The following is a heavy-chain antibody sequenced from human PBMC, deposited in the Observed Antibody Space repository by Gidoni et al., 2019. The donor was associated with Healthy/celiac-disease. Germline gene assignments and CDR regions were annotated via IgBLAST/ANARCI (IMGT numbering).Heavy chain of an antibody. D-gene: IGHD2-15*01. J-gene: IGHJ5*02. CDR1: GYTFTGHY. V-gene: IGHV1-2*04. Sequence: QVQLVQSGAEVKKPGASVRVSCQASGYTFTGHYMHWVLQAPGQGLEWMGWINPNSGGTNYAQKFQGWVTMTRDTSISTAYMELSRLRSDDTAVYYCARGGYCSGGSCYDWFDPWGQGTLVTVSS. CDR3: ARGGYCSGGSCYDWFDP. CDR2: INPNSGGT.